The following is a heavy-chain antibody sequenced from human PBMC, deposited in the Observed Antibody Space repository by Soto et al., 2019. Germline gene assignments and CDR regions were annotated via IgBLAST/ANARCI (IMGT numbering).Heavy chain of an antibody. J-gene: IGHJ4*02. CDR1: GLPFSNAW. Sequence: QLVESGGGFVKPGMSLKLPCAASGLPFSNAWMTWVRQAPGKGLEKVGLIRSQGDGGTADYAAPVRGRFTISRDDSQNMVFLHMDSLQPEDTAVYYCITAPLRWGQGTLVTVSS. CDR3: ITAPLR. V-gene: IGHV3-15*01. CDR2: IRSQGDGGTA.